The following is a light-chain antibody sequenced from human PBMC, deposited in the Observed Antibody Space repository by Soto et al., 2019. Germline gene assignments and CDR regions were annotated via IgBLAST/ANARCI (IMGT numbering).Light chain of an antibody. V-gene: IGKV3-20*01. CDR3: QEYGSSRT. CDR1: QSISSNY. Sequence: EIVLTQSPGTLSLSPGERATLSCRASQSISSNYLAWYQQKPGQAPRPLIYDASSSAADIPDRFSGSGSGTDFTLTISRLEPEDFEIYYCQEYGSSRTFGQGTKLEIK. J-gene: IGKJ1*01. CDR2: DAS.